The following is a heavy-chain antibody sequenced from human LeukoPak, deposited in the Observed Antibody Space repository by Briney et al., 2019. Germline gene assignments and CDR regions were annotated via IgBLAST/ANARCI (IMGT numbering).Heavy chain of an antibody. CDR1: GFTFSSYS. J-gene: IGHJ4*02. Sequence: PGGSLRLSCAASGFTFSSYSMNWVRQVPGKGLEWVSSISSSSSYIYYADSVKGRFTISRDNAKNSLYLQMNSLRAEDTAVYYCARDSPPTSGFDYWGQGTLVTVSS. D-gene: IGHD2-2*01. V-gene: IGHV3-21*01. CDR3: ARDSPPTSGFDY. CDR2: ISSSSSYI.